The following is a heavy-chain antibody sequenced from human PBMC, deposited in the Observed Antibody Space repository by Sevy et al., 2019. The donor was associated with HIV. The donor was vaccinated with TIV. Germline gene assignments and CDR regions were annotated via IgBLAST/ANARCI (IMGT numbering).Heavy chain of an antibody. J-gene: IGHJ4*02. D-gene: IGHD1-26*01. CDR3: ARAGDWEPFFDY. CDR1: GFTFSDYY. V-gene: IGHV3-11*01. CDR2: ISSSGSTI. Sequence: GGSLRLSCAVSGFTFSDYYMSWIRQAPGKGLEWLSYISSSGSTIYYADSLKGRFTMSRDNAKNALYLQMSSLRAEDTAFYYCARAGDWEPFFDYWGQGTLVTVSS.